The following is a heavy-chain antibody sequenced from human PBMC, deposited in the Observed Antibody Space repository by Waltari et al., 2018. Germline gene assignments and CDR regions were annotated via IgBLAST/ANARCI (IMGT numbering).Heavy chain of an antibody. D-gene: IGHD3-3*01. CDR3: ARSLEFNPH. J-gene: IGHJ4*02. CDR2: VTGSGGTT. V-gene: IGHV3-23*01. Sequence: EVLLLASGGGLVQPVGSLRLSCTASGLTFTGYAMTWVRQAPGKGLEWVSSVTGSGGTTYYADSVKGRFTISRDNAKNTMYLQMNSLRAEDTAVYYCARSLEFNPHWGQGTLVTVSS. CDR1: GLTFTGYA.